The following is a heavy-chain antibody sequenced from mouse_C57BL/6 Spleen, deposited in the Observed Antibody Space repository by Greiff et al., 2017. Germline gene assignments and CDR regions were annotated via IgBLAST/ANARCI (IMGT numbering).Heavy chain of an antibody. CDR1: GFTFSDFY. J-gene: IGHJ4*01. D-gene: IGHD1-1*01. CDR2: SRNKANDYTT. V-gene: IGHV7-1*01. Sequence: EVKLMESGGGLVQSGRSLRLSCATSGFTFSDFYMEWVRQAPGKGLEWIAASRNKANDYTTDYSASVKGRFIVSRDTSQSILYLQMNALRAEDTAIYYCARDSYGDAMDYWGQGTSVTVSS. CDR3: ARDSYGDAMDY.